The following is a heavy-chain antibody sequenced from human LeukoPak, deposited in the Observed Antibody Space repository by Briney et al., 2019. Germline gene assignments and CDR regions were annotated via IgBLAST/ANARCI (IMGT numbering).Heavy chain of an antibody. CDR1: GFTFSSYE. CDR2: ISSSGSTI. Sequence: GGSLRLSCAASGFTFSSYEMNWVRQAPGMGLERVSYISSSGSTIYYADSVKGRFTISRDNSKNTLYLQMNSLRAEDTAVYYCAKDGSQGSYYYMDVWGKGTTVTISS. D-gene: IGHD6-13*01. V-gene: IGHV3-48*03. J-gene: IGHJ6*03. CDR3: AKDGSQGSYYYMDV.